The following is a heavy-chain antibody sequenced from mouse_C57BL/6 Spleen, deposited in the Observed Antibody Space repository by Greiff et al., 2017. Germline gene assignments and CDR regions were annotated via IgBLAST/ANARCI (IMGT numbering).Heavy chain of an antibody. CDR3: ARGGYDEGAWFAY. CDR1: GYTFTSYW. V-gene: IGHV1-52*01. Sequence: QVQLQQPGAELVRPGSSVKLSCKASGYTFTSYWMHWVKQRPIQGLEWIGNIDPSDSETHYNQKFKDKATLTVDKSSSTAYMQLSSLTSEDSAVYDCARGGYDEGAWFAYWGQGTLVTVSA. J-gene: IGHJ3*01. CDR2: IDPSDSET. D-gene: IGHD2-2*01.